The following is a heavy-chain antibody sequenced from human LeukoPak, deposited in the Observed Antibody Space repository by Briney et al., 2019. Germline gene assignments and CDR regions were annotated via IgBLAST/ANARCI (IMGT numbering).Heavy chain of an antibody. Sequence: GGSLRLSCEASGFSFSDNYMTWIRQPPGKGLEWIAYIRSGGTTVYYADSVKGRFTISRDNAKNSLYLQMNSLRAEDTAVYYCARDSGYAYYYYMDVWGKGTTVTVSS. D-gene: IGHD5-12*01. CDR2: IRSGGTTV. J-gene: IGHJ6*03. V-gene: IGHV3-11*04. CDR3: ARDSGYAYYYYMDV. CDR1: GFSFSDNY.